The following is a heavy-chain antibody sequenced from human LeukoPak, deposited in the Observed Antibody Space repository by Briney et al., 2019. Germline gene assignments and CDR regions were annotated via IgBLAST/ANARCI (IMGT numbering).Heavy chain of an antibody. J-gene: IGHJ4*02. CDR1: GFTFSSYG. CDR2: ISYDGSNK. D-gene: IGHD1-26*01. Sequence: GSLRLSCAASGFTFSSYGMHWVRQAPGKGLEWVAVISYDGSNKYYADSVKGRFTISRDNSKNTLYLQMNSLRAEDTAVYYCARDKYSGSYLFDYWGQGTLVTVSS. CDR3: ARDKYSGSYLFDY. V-gene: IGHV3-30*19.